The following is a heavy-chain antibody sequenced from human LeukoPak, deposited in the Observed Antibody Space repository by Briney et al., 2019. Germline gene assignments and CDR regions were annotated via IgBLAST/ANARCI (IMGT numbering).Heavy chain of an antibody. J-gene: IGHJ2*01. V-gene: IGHV4-59*01. CDR3: ARMIAAAGPEYFDL. CDR2: VHYSGNT. D-gene: IGHD6-13*01. CDR1: GGSISSYY. Sequence: SETLSLTCTVSGGSISSYYWSWIRQPPRKGLEWIGYVHYSGNTNYNPSLKSRVTISVDTSKNQFSLKLNSVTATDTAVYYCARMIAAAGPEYFDLWGRGTLVTVSS.